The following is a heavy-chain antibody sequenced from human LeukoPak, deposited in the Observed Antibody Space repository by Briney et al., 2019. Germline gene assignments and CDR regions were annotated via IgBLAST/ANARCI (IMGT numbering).Heavy chain of an antibody. Sequence: SHTLALIRTVSGHSLNSHYWSWVRQPPGKGLEGVGYNYYSGYTNYHPYLKSRVHISVDPSKDQFSLKLSSVTAADTGVYYCARVLYYDFWSGPYYCDYWGQGTLVSVS. V-gene: IGHV4-59*11. D-gene: IGHD3-3*01. CDR3: ARVLYYDFWSGPYYCDY. CDR2: NYYSGYT. CDR1: GHSLNSHY. J-gene: IGHJ4*02.